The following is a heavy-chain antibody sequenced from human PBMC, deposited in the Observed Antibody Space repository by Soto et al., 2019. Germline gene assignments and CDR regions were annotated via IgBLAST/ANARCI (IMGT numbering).Heavy chain of an antibody. CDR2: ISYDGSNK. CDR3: AKGGGYCSSTSCPRGYYYYYMDV. D-gene: IGHD2-2*01. J-gene: IGHJ6*03. Sequence: ESGGGVVQPGRSLRLSCAASGFTFSSYGMHWVRQAPGKGLEWVGVISYDGSNKYYADSVKGRFTISRDNSKNTLYLQMNSLRAEDTAVYYCAKGGGYCSSTSCPRGYYYYYMDVWGKGTTVTVSS. V-gene: IGHV3-30*18. CDR1: GFTFSSYG.